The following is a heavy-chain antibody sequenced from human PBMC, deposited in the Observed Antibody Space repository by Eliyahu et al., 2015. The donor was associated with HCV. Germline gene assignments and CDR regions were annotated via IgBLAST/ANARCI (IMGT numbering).Heavy chain of an antibody. J-gene: IGHJ3*01. D-gene: IGHD5/OR15-5a*01. CDR2: VPPYSGGT. CDR1: AYSFTGYF. Sequence: QVQLVQSGTEVKKPGASVKVSCKASAYSFTGYFMHWLRQAPGRGLEWMGPVPPYSGGTSYAQMFQGRVTMTRDTSISTAYMELRSLRSDDTAMYFCARSVDAFDVWGQGTLVTVSA. CDR3: ARSVDAFDV. V-gene: IGHV1-2*06.